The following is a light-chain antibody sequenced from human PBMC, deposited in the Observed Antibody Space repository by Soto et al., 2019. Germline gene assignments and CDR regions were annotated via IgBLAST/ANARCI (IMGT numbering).Light chain of an antibody. CDR1: QSINSW. V-gene: IGKV1-5*03. Sequence: DIQMTQSPSTLSESVGDRVTITCRASQSINSWLAWYQQKPGKAPKLLIYKASSLESGVPSRFSGSGSGTEFTLTISSLQPDDFATYYCQQYNTYSRTFGQGTKVEIK. CDR3: QQYNTYSRT. CDR2: KAS. J-gene: IGKJ1*01.